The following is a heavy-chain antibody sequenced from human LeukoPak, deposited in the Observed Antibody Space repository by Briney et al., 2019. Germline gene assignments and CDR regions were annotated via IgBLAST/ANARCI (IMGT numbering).Heavy chain of an antibody. V-gene: IGHV1-69*05. CDR3: ARDILGASLY. CDR1: GGTFSSYA. D-gene: IGHD1-26*01. J-gene: IGHJ4*02. CDR2: IIPIFGTA. Sequence: GASVKVSCKASGGTFSSYAISWVRQAPGQGLEWLGRIIPIFGTANYAQKFQGRVTITTDESTGTAYMELSSLRSEDTAVYHCARDILGASLYWGQGNLVTVSS.